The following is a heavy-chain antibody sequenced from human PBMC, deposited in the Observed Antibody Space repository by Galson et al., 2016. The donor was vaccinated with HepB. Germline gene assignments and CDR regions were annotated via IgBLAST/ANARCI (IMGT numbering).Heavy chain of an antibody. CDR1: GFTFSYAW. CDR2: IYSGGGT. J-gene: IGHJ5*02. D-gene: IGHD2-15*01. Sequence: SLRLSCAASGFTFSYAWLNWVRQAPGKGLEWVSVIYSGGGTYYAGSVQGRFTISRDNSKNTVFLEMNSLRAEDTAVYYCGTESYLKGHSIVVAAPSQTWGRGTLVTVSS. CDR3: GTESYLKGHSIVVAAPSQT. V-gene: IGHV3-53*01.